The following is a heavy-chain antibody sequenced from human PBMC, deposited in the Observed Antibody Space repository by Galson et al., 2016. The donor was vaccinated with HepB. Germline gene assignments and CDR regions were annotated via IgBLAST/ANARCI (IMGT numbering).Heavy chain of an antibody. D-gene: IGHD3-3*02. CDR3: AKEMSDVLAFLGGRQSGDLGAFNI. CDR1: GFTFGDYA. J-gene: IGHJ3*02. Sequence: SLRLSCAASGFTFGDYAMHWVRQGPGKGLGWVSGISTNSGRKGYADSVKGRFTISRDNARNSLYLQMNSLRNEDTALYYCAKEMSDVLAFLGGRQSGDLGAFNIWGQGTVVTVSS. V-gene: IGHV3-9*01. CDR2: ISTNSGRK.